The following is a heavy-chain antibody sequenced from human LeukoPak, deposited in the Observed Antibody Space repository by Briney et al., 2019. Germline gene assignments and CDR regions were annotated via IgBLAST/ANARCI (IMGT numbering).Heavy chain of an antibody. V-gene: IGHV1-24*01. J-gene: IGHJ4*02. Sequence: ASVKVSCKVSGSTLTELSMHWVRQAPGKGLEWMGGFDPEDGETIYAQKFQGRVTMTEDTSTDTAYMELSSLRSEDTAVYYCAANLYDSSGYYYGPPGYWGQGTLVTVSS. CDR1: GSTLTELS. CDR2: FDPEDGET. CDR3: AANLYDSSGYYYGPPGY. D-gene: IGHD3-22*01.